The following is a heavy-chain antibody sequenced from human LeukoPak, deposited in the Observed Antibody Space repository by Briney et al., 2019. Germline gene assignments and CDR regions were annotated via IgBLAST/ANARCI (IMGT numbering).Heavy chain of an antibody. V-gene: IGHV4-34*01. D-gene: IGHD3/OR15-3a*01. CDR1: GGSFSGYY. Sequence: TSETLSLTCAVYGGSFSGYYWSWIRQPPGKGLEWIGEINHSGSTNYNPSLKSRVTISVDTSKNQFSLKLSSVTAADTAVYYCARRGDWSAFDYWGQGTLVTVSS. J-gene: IGHJ4*02. CDR3: ARRGDWSAFDY. CDR2: INHSGST.